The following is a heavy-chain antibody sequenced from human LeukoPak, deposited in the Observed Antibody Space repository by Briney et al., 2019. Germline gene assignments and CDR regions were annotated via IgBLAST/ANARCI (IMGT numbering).Heavy chain of an antibody. Sequence: PSQTLSLTCTVSGGSISSGSYYWSWIRQPAGKGLEWIGRIYTSGSTNYNPSLKSRVTISVDTSKNQFSLKLSSVTAADTAVYYCARDRTNWGRGTLVTVSS. CDR2: IYTSGST. V-gene: IGHV4-61*02. CDR3: ARDRTN. J-gene: IGHJ4*02. D-gene: IGHD2-8*01. CDR1: GGSISSGSYY.